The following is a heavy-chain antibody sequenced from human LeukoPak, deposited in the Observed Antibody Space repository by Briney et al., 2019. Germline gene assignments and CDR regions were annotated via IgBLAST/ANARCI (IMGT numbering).Heavy chain of an antibody. J-gene: IGHJ3*01. CDR3: ARDLSPRVGNSSGYSL. V-gene: IGHV4-39*07. CDR2: IYYTGIT. Sequence: SETLSLTCTVSGASITSSNYYWLWLRQPPGKGLEWIGSIYYTGITYSNLSLKSRVTISVDTSKYQCSLRLSSVTAADTAVYYCARDLSPRVGNSSGYSLWGQGTMVTVSS. CDR1: GASITSSNYY. D-gene: IGHD3-22*01.